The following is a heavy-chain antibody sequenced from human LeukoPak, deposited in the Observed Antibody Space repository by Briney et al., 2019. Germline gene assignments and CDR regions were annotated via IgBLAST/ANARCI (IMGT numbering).Heavy chain of an antibody. D-gene: IGHD2-15*01. V-gene: IGHV7-4-1*02. CDR3: ARDYCSGGSCYNYYYYMDV. J-gene: IGHJ6*03. CDR2: INTNTGNP. CDR1: GYTFTSYA. Sequence: ASVKVSCKASGYTFTSYARNCVRQAPGQGLEWMGGINTNTGNPTYAQGFTGRFVFSLDTSVSTVYMQISSLKAEDTAVYYCARDYCSGGSCYNYYYYMDVWGKGTTVTVSS.